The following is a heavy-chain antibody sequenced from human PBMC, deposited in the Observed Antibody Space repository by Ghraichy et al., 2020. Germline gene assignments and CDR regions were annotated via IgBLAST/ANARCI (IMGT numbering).Heavy chain of an antibody. CDR3: ARDPSSAGSSNNWFDP. J-gene: IGHJ5*02. D-gene: IGHD6-13*01. V-gene: IGHV4-59*01. Sequence: SETPSLTCTVSGGSISSYYWSWIRQPPGKGLEWIAYIYNSGSTKYNPSLKSRVTISVDTSKNQLSLKLSSVTAADTAVYYCARDPSSAGSSNNWFDPWGQGTLVTVSS. CDR1: GGSISSYY. CDR2: IYNSGST.